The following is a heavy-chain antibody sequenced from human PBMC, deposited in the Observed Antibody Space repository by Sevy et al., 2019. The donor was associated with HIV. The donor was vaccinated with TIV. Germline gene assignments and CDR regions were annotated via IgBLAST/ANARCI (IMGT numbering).Heavy chain of an antibody. CDR1: GFTLNSYW. J-gene: IGHJ4*02. CDR2: IKQDGSVK. CDR3: VRAIAADGSF. D-gene: IGHD6-13*01. V-gene: IGHV3-7*01. Sequence: GGSLRLSCVASGFTLNSYWMHWVRQAPGKGLEWVANIKQDGSVKYYVDSVKGRFTISRDNARNLLYFQMNSLRVEDTALYYCVRAIAADGSFWGQGTLVTVSS.